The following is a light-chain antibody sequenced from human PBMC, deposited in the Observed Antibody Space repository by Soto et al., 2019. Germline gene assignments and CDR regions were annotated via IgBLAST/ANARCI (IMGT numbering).Light chain of an antibody. CDR3: QQLNSYPLT. CDR1: QGISSY. J-gene: IGKJ4*01. Sequence: IQLTQSPSSLSASVGDRVTSAWGASQGISSYLAWYQQKPGKAPKLLIYAASTLQSGVPSRFSGSGSGTDFTLTISSLQPEDFATYYCQQLNSYPLTFGGGTKVDI. V-gene: IGKV1-9*01. CDR2: AAS.